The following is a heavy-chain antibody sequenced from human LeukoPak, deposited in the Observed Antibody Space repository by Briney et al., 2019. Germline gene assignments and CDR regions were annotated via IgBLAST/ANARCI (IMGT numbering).Heavy chain of an antibody. CDR2: ITAYNGNT. D-gene: IGHD6-19*01. J-gene: IGHJ4*02. CDR1: RYSLNNYG. CDR3: ARDIRGSIRTAVAGWDY. Sequence: ASLKDSSKAPRYSLNNYGISSVRQSPRQGRGCMGWITAYNGNTKNEQKLQGRATMTTDTSTNTAYMELRSLRSDDTAVYYCARDIRGSIRTAVAGWDYWGQGTLVTVSS. V-gene: IGHV1-18*01.